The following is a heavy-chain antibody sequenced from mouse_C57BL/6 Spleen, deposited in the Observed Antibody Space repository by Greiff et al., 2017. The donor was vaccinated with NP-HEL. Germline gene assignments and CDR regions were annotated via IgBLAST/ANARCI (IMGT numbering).Heavy chain of an antibody. CDR1: GFNIKDYY. CDR3: ARGYYGSSYEWYFDV. J-gene: IGHJ1*03. D-gene: IGHD1-1*01. Sequence: EVQLVESGAELVKPGASVKLSCTASGFNIKDYYMHWVKQRTEQGLEWIGRIDPEDGETKYAPKFQGKATITADTSSNTAYLQLSSLTSEDTAVYYCARGYYGSSYEWYFDVWGTGTTVTVSS. V-gene: IGHV14-2*01. CDR2: IDPEDGET.